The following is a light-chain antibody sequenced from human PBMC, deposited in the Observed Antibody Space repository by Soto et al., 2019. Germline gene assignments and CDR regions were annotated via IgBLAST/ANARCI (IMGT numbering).Light chain of an antibody. CDR2: DNN. J-gene: IGLJ2*01. CDR3: QSYDNRLSGVV. Sequence: QSVLTQPPSVSGAPGQRVTISCTGSNSNIGPGYDVHWYQQFPGTAPKLLIYDNNNRPSGVPDRFSASRSGTSASLAITGLQAEDEADYYCQSYDNRLSGVVFGGGTQLTVL. CDR1: NSNIGPGYD. V-gene: IGLV1-40*01.